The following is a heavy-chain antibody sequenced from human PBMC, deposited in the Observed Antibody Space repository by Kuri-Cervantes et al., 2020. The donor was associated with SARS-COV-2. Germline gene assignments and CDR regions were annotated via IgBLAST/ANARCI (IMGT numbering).Heavy chain of an antibody. CDR2: IGGGGTRT. CDR3: AKMSQDYVWGPYRYDWEPIDY. V-gene: IGHV3-23*01. CDR1: GFTFSSYA. D-gene: IGHD3-16*02. J-gene: IGHJ4*02. Sequence: GESLKISCAASGFTFSSYAMSWVRQAPGKGLEWVSVIGGGGTRTYYAESVKGRFTISRDNSKNILILQMNRLSVEDTATYYCAKMSQDYVWGPYRYDWEPIDYWGRGALVTVSS.